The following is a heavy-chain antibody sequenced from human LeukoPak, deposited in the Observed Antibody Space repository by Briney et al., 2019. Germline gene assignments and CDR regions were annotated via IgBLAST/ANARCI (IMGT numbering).Heavy chain of an antibody. J-gene: IGHJ4*02. V-gene: IGHV3-21*01. CDR1: GFTFITYS. CDR3: ANHLACGSTSCPPFDS. D-gene: IGHD2-2*01. Sequence: GSLRLSCSAPGFTFITYSMNWVRQAPGKGLEWVASISDRGTYIYYADSVKGRFTISRDNAKYSLYLQMNSLRAEDTAVYYCANHLACGSTSCPPFDSWGQGTLVTVSS. CDR2: ISDRGTYI.